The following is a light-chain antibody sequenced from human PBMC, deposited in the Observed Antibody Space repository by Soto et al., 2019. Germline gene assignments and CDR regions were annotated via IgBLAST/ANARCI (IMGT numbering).Light chain of an antibody. CDR1: SSDVGGYKL. Sequence: QSALTQPASVSGSPGQSITISCTGTSSDVGGYKLVSWYQQYPGKAPKLILYEDTKRPSGVSNRVSGSKSGNTASLTISGFQAEDEAAYHCCSYADTFRGFGGGTKLTVL. V-gene: IGLV2-23*01. CDR2: EDT. CDR3: CSYADTFRG. J-gene: IGLJ3*02.